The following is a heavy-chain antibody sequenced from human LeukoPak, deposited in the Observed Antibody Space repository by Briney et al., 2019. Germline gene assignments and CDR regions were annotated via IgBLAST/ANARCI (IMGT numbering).Heavy chain of an antibody. Sequence: PGGSLRLSCAASGFTFSSYAMSWVRQAPGKGLEWVSAISGSGGSTYYADSVKGRFTISRDNSKNTLYLQMNSLRAEDTAVYYCAKDWRIAAAGNQDWFDPWGQGTLVTVSS. CDR3: AKDWRIAAAGNQDWFDP. CDR2: ISGSGGST. J-gene: IGHJ5*02. D-gene: IGHD6-13*01. CDR1: GFTFSSYA. V-gene: IGHV3-23*01.